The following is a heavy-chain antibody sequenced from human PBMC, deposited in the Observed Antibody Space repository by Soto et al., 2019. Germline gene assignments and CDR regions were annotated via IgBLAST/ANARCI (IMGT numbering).Heavy chain of an antibody. Sequence: ASVKVSCKASGYTFTSYYMHWVRQAPGQGLEWMGIINPSGGSTSYALKFQGRVTMTRDTSTSTVYMELSSLRSEDTAVYYCARDVLMVYAIRYFDYWGQGTLVTVSS. CDR1: GYTFTSYY. CDR3: ARDVLMVYAIRYFDY. D-gene: IGHD2-8*01. CDR2: INPSGGST. J-gene: IGHJ4*02. V-gene: IGHV1-46*01.